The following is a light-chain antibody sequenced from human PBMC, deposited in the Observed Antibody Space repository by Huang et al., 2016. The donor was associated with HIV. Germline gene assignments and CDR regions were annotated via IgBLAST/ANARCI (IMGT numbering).Light chain of an antibody. J-gene: IGKJ1*01. CDR2: WAS. Sequence: IVMTQSPDSLAVSLGETATINCKSSQSLLFRCNNKNYLAWYQQKAGQPPTLLMSWASTRGSGVPSRFSGGGSGKDFTLTISSLQAEDVAVYFCQQYFDVPWTFGRGTKVEIK. CDR3: QQYFDVPWT. CDR1: QSLLFRCNNKNY. V-gene: IGKV4-1*01.